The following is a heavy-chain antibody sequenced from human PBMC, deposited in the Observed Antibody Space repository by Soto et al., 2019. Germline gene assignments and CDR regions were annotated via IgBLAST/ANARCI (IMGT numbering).Heavy chain of an antibody. CDR1: GGSSSSYY. CDR3: ARAAIFGVAVYYYYGMDV. D-gene: IGHD3-3*02. CDR2: IYYSGST. Sequence: QVQLQESGPGLEKPSETLSLTWTVSGGSSSSYYWSWIRQSPGKGLEWIGYIYYSGSTNYNPSLKSRVTISVDTSKNQFSLKLSSVTAADTAVYYCARAAIFGVAVYYYYGMDVWGQGTTVTVSS. V-gene: IGHV4-59*01. J-gene: IGHJ6*02.